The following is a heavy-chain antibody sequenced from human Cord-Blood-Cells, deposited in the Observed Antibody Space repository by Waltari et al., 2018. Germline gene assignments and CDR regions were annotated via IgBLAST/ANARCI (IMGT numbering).Heavy chain of an antibody. CDR2: IYHSGST. V-gene: IGHV4-38-2*02. J-gene: IGHJ5*02. D-gene: IGHD1-20*01. CDR1: GYSITSGYY. CDR3: ARGYNWNNWFDP. Sequence: QVQLQESGPGLVKPSETLSLTCTFSGYSITSGYYWGWIRQPPGKGLEWIGSIYHSGSTYYNPSLKSRVTISVDTSKNQFSLKLSSVTAADTAVYYCARGYNWNNWFDPWGQGTLVTVSS.